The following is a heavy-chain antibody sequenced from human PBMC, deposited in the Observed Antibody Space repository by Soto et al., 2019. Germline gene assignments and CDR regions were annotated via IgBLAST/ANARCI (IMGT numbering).Heavy chain of an antibody. CDR2: ISGSGGST. V-gene: IGHV3-23*01. CDR1: GFTFSSYA. J-gene: IGHJ4*02. CDR3: AKTPLWFGELSQTDNFDY. Sequence: GGSLRLSCAASGFTFSSYAMSWVRQAPGKGLEWVSAISGSGGSTYYADSVKGRFTISRDNSKNTLYLQMNSLRAEDTAVYYCAKTPLWFGELSQTDNFDYWGQGTLVTVSS. D-gene: IGHD3-10*01.